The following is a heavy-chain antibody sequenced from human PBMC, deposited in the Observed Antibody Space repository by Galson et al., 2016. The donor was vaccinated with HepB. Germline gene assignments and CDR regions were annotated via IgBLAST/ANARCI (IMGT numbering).Heavy chain of an antibody. CDR1: GGTFSSYG. CDR3: ASSISDWPVY. V-gene: IGHV1-69*05. J-gene: IGHJ4*02. D-gene: IGHD3-9*01. CDR2: IIPIFATP. Sequence: SVKVSCKASGGTFSSYGFSWVRQAPGQGLEWMGGIIPIFATPKYALKFQGRVTVTRDTSATTAYMEFSGLRSEDTAVYYCASSISDWPVYWGQGTLVTV.